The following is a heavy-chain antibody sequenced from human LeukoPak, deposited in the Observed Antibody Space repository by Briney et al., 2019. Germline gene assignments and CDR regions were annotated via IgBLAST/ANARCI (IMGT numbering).Heavy chain of an antibody. V-gene: IGHV3-48*03. CDR3: AELGITMIGGV. D-gene: IGHD3-10*02. CDR1: GFTFSSYE. Sequence: GGSLRLSCAASGFTFSSYEMNWARQAPGKGLEWVSYISSSGSTIYYADSVKGRFTISRDNAKNSLYLQMNSLRAEDTAVYYCAELGITMIGGVWGKGTTVTISS. J-gene: IGHJ6*04. CDR2: ISSSGSTI.